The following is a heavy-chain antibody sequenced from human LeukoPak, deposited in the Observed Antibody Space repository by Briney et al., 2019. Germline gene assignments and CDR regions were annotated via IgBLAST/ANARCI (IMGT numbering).Heavy chain of an antibody. CDR1: GFTFSSYA. D-gene: IGHD3-16*02. Sequence: PGGSLRLSCAASGFTFSSYAMHWVRQAPGKGLEWVAVISYDGSNKYYADSVKGRFTISRDNSKNTLYLQMNSLRAEDTAMYYCARAYLRLGELSALDYWGQGTLVTVSS. J-gene: IGHJ4*02. CDR2: ISYDGSNK. V-gene: IGHV3-30*04. CDR3: ARAYLRLGELSALDY.